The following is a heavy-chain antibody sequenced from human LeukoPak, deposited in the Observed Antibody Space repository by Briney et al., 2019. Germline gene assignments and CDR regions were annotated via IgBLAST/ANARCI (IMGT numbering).Heavy chain of an antibody. J-gene: IGHJ6*03. CDR2: ISAYNGNT. Sequence: EASVKVSCEASGYTFTGYYMHWVRQAPGQGLEWMGWISAYNGNTNYAQKLQGRVTMTTDTSTSTAYMELRSLRSDDTAVYYCARLTDFYDFWSGYSPRYYYYYMDVWGKGTTVTVSS. V-gene: IGHV1-18*04. CDR3: ARLTDFYDFWSGYSPRYYYYYMDV. CDR1: GYTFTGYY. D-gene: IGHD3-3*01.